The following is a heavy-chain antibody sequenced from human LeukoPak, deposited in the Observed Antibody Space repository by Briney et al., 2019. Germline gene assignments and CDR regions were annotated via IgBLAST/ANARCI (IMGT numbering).Heavy chain of an antibody. CDR1: GGSISSHY. CDR2: IYSSGSS. Sequence: SETLSLTCTVSGGSISSHYWSWVRQPAGKALEWIGSIYSSGSSNYNPPLKSRVTMSVDTSKKQLSLQESSVTAADTSVYFCARRARSYDSHGKFDPWGQGTLVTVSS. D-gene: IGHD5-18*01. J-gene: IGHJ5*02. CDR3: ARRARSYDSHGKFDP. V-gene: IGHV4-4*07.